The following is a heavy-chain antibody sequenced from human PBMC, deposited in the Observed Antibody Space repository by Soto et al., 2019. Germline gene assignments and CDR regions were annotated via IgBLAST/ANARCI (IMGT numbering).Heavy chain of an antibody. Sequence: PSETLSLTCAVYGGSFSGYYWSWIRQPPGKGLEWIGEIKHSGSTNYNPSLKSRVTISVDTSKNQFSLKLSSVTAADTAVYYCARGWLLWFGELWDYYGMDVWGQGTTVS. CDR2: IKHSGST. V-gene: IGHV4-34*01. D-gene: IGHD3-10*01. CDR3: ARGWLLWFGELWDYYGMDV. CDR1: GGSFSGYY. J-gene: IGHJ6*02.